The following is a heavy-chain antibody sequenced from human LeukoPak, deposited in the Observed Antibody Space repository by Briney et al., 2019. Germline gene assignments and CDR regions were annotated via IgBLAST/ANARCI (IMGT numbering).Heavy chain of an antibody. CDR3: ARLAYCGGDCYSGDY. J-gene: IGHJ4*02. V-gene: IGHV4-39*01. CDR2: IHHSGST. D-gene: IGHD2-21*02. Sequence: SETLSLTCTVSGGSISNSYYWGWIRQPPGKGLEWIGSIHHSGSTYYNPSLKSRVTISVDTSKNQFSLELRSVTASDTAVYYCARLAYCGGDCYSGDYLGEGTLVTVSS. CDR1: GGSISNSYY.